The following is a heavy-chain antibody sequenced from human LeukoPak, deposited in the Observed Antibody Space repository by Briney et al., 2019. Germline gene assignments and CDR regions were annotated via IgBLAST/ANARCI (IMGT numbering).Heavy chain of an antibody. J-gene: IGHJ4*02. CDR2: IWYDGRDK. CDR3: AKDPYRYGSYFDY. D-gene: IGHD5-18*01. V-gene: IGHV3-30*02. CDR1: GFTFSGCG. Sequence: SGGSLRLSCAASGFTFSGCGMHWVRQAPGKGLEWVAFIWYDGRDKYYADSVKGQFTISRDNSKNTLYLQMNSLRAEDTAVYYCAKDPYRYGSYFDYWGQGTLVTVSS.